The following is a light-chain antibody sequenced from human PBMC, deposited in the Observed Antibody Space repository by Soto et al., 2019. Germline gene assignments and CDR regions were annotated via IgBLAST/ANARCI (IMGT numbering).Light chain of an antibody. CDR2: DSS. J-gene: IGKJ5*01. CDR1: QDITNY. CDR3: QQYDTLPLT. V-gene: IGKV1-33*01. Sequence: DIQMTQSPSSLSASVGDRVTIICQASQDITNYLNWYQQKPGKAPKLLIHDSSNFETGVPSRFSGSGSGTYFSFTISSLQPEDIATYYCQQYDTLPLTFGQGTRLEIK.